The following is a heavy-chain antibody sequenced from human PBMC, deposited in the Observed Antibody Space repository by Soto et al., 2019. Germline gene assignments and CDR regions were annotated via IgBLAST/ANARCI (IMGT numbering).Heavy chain of an antibody. D-gene: IGHD5-12*01. V-gene: IGHV1-3*01. CDR3: ARPLTAFSGYDSLFDY. Sequence: ASVKVSCKASGYTFTSYALHWVRQAPGQRLEWMGWINAVNGNTKYSQKFQGRVTITRDTSASTAYMEFSSLRSEDTAVYYCARPLTAFSGYDSLFDYWGQGTLVTVSS. J-gene: IGHJ4*02. CDR2: INAVNGNT. CDR1: GYTFTSYA.